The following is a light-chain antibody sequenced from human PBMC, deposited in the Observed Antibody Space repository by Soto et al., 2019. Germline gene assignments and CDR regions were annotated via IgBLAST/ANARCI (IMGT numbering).Light chain of an antibody. J-gene: IGKJ1*01. CDR3: QQYYSSPWT. CDR2: WAS. Sequence: DIVMTQSPESLAVSLGEXATINCKSSQSVLYSSKNKNYLAWYQQKPGQPPNLLIYWASTRESGVPDRFSGSGSGTDFTLTISSLQAEDVAVYYCQQYYSSPWTFGQGTKVDIK. CDR1: QSVLYSSKNKNY. V-gene: IGKV4-1*01.